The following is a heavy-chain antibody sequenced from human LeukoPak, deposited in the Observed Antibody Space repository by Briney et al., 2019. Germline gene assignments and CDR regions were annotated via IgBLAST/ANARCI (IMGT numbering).Heavy chain of an antibody. CDR2: ISGSGGST. Sequence: GGSLRLSCAASGFTFSSYAMSWVRQAPGKGLEWVSAISGSGGSTYYADSVKGRFTISRDNSKNTLYLQMNSLRVEDTAVYYCAKDLGMVRGVNFDYWGQGTLVTVSS. CDR3: AKDLGMVRGVNFDY. D-gene: IGHD3-10*01. V-gene: IGHV3-23*01. J-gene: IGHJ4*02. CDR1: GFTFSSYA.